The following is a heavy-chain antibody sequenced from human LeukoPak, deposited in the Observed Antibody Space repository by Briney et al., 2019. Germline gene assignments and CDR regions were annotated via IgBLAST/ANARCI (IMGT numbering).Heavy chain of an antibody. Sequence: SVKVSCKASGYTFTSNGISWVRQAPGQGLEWMGRIIPILGIANYAQKFQGRVTITADKSTSTAYMELSSLRSEDTAVYYCASGPIEYQLLIWGQGTLVTVSS. D-gene: IGHD2-2*01. V-gene: IGHV1-69*04. CDR3: ASGPIEYQLLI. CDR2: IIPILGIA. J-gene: IGHJ4*02. CDR1: GYTFTSNG.